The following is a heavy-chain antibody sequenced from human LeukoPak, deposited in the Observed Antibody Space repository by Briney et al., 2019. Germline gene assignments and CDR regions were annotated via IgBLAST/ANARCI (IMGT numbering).Heavy chain of an antibody. Sequence: GGSLRLSCTASGFTFSTYAMNWVRQAPGKGLEWVAVIVGNGGGIHYADSVEGRFTISRDNYKNTVYLQMNSLRAEDAAVYYCAKDRIPDGRYSIDYWGQGTLVTVSP. J-gene: IGHJ4*02. CDR2: IVGNGGGI. D-gene: IGHD3-16*02. CDR1: GFTFSTYA. V-gene: IGHV3-23*01. CDR3: AKDRIPDGRYSIDY.